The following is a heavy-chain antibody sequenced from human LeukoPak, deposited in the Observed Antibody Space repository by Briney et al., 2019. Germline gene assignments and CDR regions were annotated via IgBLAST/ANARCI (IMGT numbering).Heavy chain of an antibody. V-gene: IGHV3-7*01. Sequence: PGGSLRLSCAASGFTFSSYWMSWVRQAPGKGLEWVANIKQDGSEKYYVDSVKGRFTISRDNAKNSLYLQMNSLRAEDTAVYYCARDTVGSGWYYYYYYGMDVWGQGTTVTVSS. J-gene: IGHJ6*02. D-gene: IGHD6-19*01. CDR2: IKQDGSEK. CDR3: ARDTVGSGWYYYYYYGMDV. CDR1: GFTFSSYW.